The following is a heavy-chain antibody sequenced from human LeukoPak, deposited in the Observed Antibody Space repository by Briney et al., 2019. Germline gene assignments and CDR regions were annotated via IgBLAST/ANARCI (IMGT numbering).Heavy chain of an antibody. D-gene: IGHD3-10*01. CDR3: ARDASPLEPTGRYYNWFDP. V-gene: IGHV4-39*07. J-gene: IGHJ5*02. CDR2: IYYSGST. Sequence: PSETLSLTCTVSGGSISSSSYYWGWIRQPPGKGLEWIGSIYYSGSTYYNPSLKSRVTISVDTSKNQFSLRLYFVTAADTAVYYCARDASPLEPTGRYYNWFDPWGQGTLVTVSS. CDR1: GGSISSSSYY.